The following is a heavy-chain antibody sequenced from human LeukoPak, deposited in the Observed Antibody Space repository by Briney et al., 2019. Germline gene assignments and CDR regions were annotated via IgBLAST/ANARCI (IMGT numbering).Heavy chain of an antibody. CDR3: ARDRFPHDDAHYGMDV. V-gene: IGHV3-33*01. CDR1: GFTFSNYG. D-gene: IGHD3-16*01. CDR2: MWVWNDGSNE. J-gene: IGHJ6*02. Sequence: GRSLRLSCTASGFTFSNYGMHWVRQAPGKGLEWVAVMWVWNDGSNEYYADSVKVRFTIARDNSKNTLYLQMVSLRAEDTADYYCARDRFPHDDAHYGMDVWGQGTTVTVSS.